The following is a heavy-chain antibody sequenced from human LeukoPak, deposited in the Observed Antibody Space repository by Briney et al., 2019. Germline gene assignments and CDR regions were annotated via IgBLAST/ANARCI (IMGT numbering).Heavy chain of an antibody. CDR2: IINSGGTI. Sequence: PAGGSLRLSCAASGFTFSIHGMNWDRQTPGKGLEWVSYIINSGGTIYYADSVQGRFTISRDNAKNSLYLQMNSLRDEDTAVYYCARVGRGLYSMDVWGQGTTVTVSS. CDR3: ARVGRGLYSMDV. D-gene: IGHD3-10*01. V-gene: IGHV3-48*02. J-gene: IGHJ6*02. CDR1: GFTFSIHG.